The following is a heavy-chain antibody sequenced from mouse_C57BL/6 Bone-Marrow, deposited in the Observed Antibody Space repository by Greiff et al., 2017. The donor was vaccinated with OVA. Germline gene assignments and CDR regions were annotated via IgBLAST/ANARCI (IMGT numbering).Heavy chain of an antibody. J-gene: IGHJ1*03. V-gene: IGHV1-64*01. CDR2: IHPNSGST. Sequence: QVQLKQPGAELVKPGASVKLSCKASGYTFTSYWMNWVEQRPGQGLEWIGMIHPNSGSTNYNEKFKSKATLTVDKSSSTAYMQLSSLTSEDPAVYYCARRAYFDVWGTGTTVTVSS. D-gene: IGHD3-1*01. CDR3: ARRAYFDV. CDR1: GYTFTSYW.